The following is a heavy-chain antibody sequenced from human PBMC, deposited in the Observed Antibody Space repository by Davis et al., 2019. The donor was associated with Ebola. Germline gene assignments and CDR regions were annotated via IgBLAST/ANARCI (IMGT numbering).Heavy chain of an antibody. CDR2: ISDSGSTP. CDR3: AREGSSWYAISHYYFDY. D-gene: IGHD6-13*01. J-gene: IGHJ4*02. V-gene: IGHV3-48*03. Sequence: GESLKISCAASGFTFTKYEMNWVRQAPGKGLEWISYISDSGSTPYYTDSVKGRFTISRDNSKNTLYLQMNSLRAEDTAVYYCAREGSSWYAISHYYFDYWGQGTLVTVSS. CDR1: GFTFTKYE.